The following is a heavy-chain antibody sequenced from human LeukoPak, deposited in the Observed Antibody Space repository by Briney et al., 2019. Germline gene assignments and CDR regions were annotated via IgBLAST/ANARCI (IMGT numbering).Heavy chain of an antibody. Sequence: GGSLRLSCAASGFTVSSNYRSWVRQAPGKGLEWVSVIYSGGSTYYADSVKGRFTISRDNSKNTLYLQMNSLRAEDTAVYYCARTYYDYVWGSYRFYYFDYWGQGTLVTVSS. CDR2: IYSGGST. CDR1: GFTVSSNY. CDR3: ARTYYDYVWGSYRFYYFDY. J-gene: IGHJ4*02. V-gene: IGHV3-53*01. D-gene: IGHD3-16*02.